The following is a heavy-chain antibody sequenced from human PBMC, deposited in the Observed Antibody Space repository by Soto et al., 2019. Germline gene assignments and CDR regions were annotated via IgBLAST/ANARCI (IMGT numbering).Heavy chain of an antibody. Sequence: PSETLSLTCAVSSGSISSSNWWSWVRQPPGKGLEWIGEIYHSGSTNYNPSLKSRVTISVDKSKNQFSLKLSSVTAADTAVYYCARDIYSRSVVPNYMDVWGKGTTVTVSS. D-gene: IGHD6-6*01. CDR3: ARDIYSRSVVPNYMDV. J-gene: IGHJ6*03. CDR2: IYHSGST. V-gene: IGHV4-4*02. CDR1: SGSISSSNW.